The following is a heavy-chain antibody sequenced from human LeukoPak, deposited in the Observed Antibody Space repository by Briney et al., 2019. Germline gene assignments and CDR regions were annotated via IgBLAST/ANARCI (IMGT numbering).Heavy chain of an antibody. J-gene: IGHJ1*01. CDR2: INPNSGGT. CDR3: ARVFADYSEMEH. Sequence: ASVKVSCKASGYTFTGYYMHWVRQAPGQGLEWMGWINPNSGGTNYAQKFQGRVTMTRDTSISTAYVELSRLRSDDTAVYYCARVFADYSEMEHWGQGTLVTVSS. CDR1: GYTFTGYY. D-gene: IGHD4-11*01. V-gene: IGHV1-2*02.